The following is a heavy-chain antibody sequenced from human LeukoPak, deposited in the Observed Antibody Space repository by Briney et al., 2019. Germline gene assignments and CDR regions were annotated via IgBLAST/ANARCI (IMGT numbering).Heavy chain of an antibody. V-gene: IGHV3-30*04. D-gene: IGHD2-2*01. CDR1: GFTFSSYA. CDR2: ISYDGSNK. CDR3: AKEIVVVPAAKHYYYYYGMDV. J-gene: IGHJ6*02. Sequence: GRSLRLSCAASGFTFSSYAMHWVRQAPGKGLEWVAVISYDGSNKYYADSVKGRFTISRDNSKNTLYLQMNSLRAEDTAVYYCAKEIVVVPAAKHYYYYYGMDVWGQGTTVTVSS.